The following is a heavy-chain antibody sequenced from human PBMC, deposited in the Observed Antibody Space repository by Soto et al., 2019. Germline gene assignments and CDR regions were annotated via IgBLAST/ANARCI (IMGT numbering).Heavy chain of an antibody. CDR3: ALKRTTQLLWFGDRAFDI. CDR2: IRGSGGST. CDR1: GFTFSSYA. J-gene: IGHJ3*02. Sequence: PGGSLRLSCAASGFTFSSYAMIWVRQAPGKGQKWVSAIRGSGGSTYYAYSVKGRFTISRDNSKNTLYLQMNSLRAEDTAVYYCALKRTTQLLWFGDRAFDIWGQGTMVTVS. D-gene: IGHD3-10*01. V-gene: IGHV3-23*01.